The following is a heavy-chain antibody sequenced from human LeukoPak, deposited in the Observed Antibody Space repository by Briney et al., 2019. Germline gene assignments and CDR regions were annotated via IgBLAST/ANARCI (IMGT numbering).Heavy chain of an antibody. D-gene: IGHD3-10*01. Sequence: PSETLSLTCAVYGGSFSGYYWSWIRQPLGKGLEWIGEINHSGSTNYNPSLKSRVTISVDTSKNQFSLKLSSVTAADTAVYYCASRNHYYGSGSYYALPFDIWGQGTMVTVSS. J-gene: IGHJ3*02. CDR2: INHSGST. CDR3: ASRNHYYGSGSYYALPFDI. CDR1: GGSFSGYY. V-gene: IGHV4-34*01.